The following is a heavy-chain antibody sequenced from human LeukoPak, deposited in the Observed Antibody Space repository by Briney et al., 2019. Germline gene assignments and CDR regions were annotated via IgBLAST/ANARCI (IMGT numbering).Heavy chain of an antibody. V-gene: IGHV1-24*01. J-gene: IGHJ3*02. Sequence: GASVKVSCKVSGYTLTELSMHWVRQAPGKGLEWMGGFDPEDGETIYAQKFQGRVTMTEDTSTDTAYMELSRLRSEDTAVYYCATRYDSSGYYDAFDIWGQGTMVTVSS. CDR2: FDPEDGET. CDR1: GYTLTELS. D-gene: IGHD3-22*01. CDR3: ATRYDSSGYYDAFDI.